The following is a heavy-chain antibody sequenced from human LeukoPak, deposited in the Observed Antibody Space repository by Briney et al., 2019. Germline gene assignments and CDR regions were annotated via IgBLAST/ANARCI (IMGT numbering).Heavy chain of an antibody. CDR1: GGSISSGGYY. D-gene: IGHD3-9*01. Sequence: SETLSLTCTVSGGSISSGGYYWSWIRQHPGKGLEWIGYIYYSGSTYYNPSLKSRVTISVDTSKNQFSLKLSSVTAADTAVYYCARASAYYDILTGYFYFDYWGQGTLVTVSS. V-gene: IGHV4-31*03. CDR3: ARASAYYDILTGYFYFDY. CDR2: IYYSGST. J-gene: IGHJ4*02.